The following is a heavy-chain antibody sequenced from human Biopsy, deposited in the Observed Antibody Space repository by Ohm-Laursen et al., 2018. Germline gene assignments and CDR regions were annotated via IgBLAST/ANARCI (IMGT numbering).Heavy chain of an antibody. V-gene: IGHV1-18*01. D-gene: IGHD2/OR15-2a*01. Sequence: SVKVSCKPSGYTFTSYDISWVRQAPGQVLEWMGWISPYNDKTSYPPKLQDRVTMTADTSTNTAHMELRSLRSDDTAVYYCARVFCTSTTCYGLLDNWGQGTVVTVSS. CDR1: GYTFTSYD. CDR3: ARVFCTSTTCYGLLDN. CDR2: ISPYNDKT. J-gene: IGHJ4*02.